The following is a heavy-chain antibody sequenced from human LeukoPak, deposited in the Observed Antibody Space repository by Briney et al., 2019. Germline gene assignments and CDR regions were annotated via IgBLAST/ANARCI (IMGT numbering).Heavy chain of an antibody. J-gene: IGHJ3*02. D-gene: IGHD3-10*01. CDR1: GFTFSSYD. CDR2: IGTAGDT. Sequence: GGSLRLSCAASGFTFSSYDMHWVRQATGKGLEWVSAIGTAGDTYYPGSVKGRFTISRENAKNSLYLQMNSLRAGDTTVYYCARGAFGYGSGSYNSAFDIWGQGTMVTVSS. CDR3: ARGAFGYGSGSYNSAFDI. V-gene: IGHV3-13*01.